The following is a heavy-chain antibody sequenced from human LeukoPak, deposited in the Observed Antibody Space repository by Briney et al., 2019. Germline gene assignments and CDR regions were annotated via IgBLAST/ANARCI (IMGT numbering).Heavy chain of an antibody. D-gene: IGHD1-26*01. V-gene: IGHV4-61*02. CDR1: GGFISSGYYH. J-gene: IGHJ4*02. CDR3: TRDSGNYQWFAF. CDR2: IYSSGST. Sequence: SETLSLTCTVSGGFISSGYYHWSWIRQPAGKGLEWIGRIYSSGSTNYNPSLKSRVTISVDTSKNQFSLKLSSVTAADTAVYYCTRDSGNYQWFAFWGQGTLVTVSS.